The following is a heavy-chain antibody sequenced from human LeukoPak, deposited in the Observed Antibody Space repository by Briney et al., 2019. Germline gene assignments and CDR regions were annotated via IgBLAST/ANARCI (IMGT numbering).Heavy chain of an antibody. CDR3: ARAHSSSWYSLGGWFDP. CDR1: GGSISSNNW. CDR2: IYHSGSA. J-gene: IGHJ5*02. D-gene: IGHD6-13*01. Sequence: SETLSLTCGVSGGSISSNNWWSWVRQPPGQGLEWIGEIYHSGSANYNPSLKSRVTISVDKSKNQLSLKLSSVTAADTAVYYCARAHSSSWYSLGGWFDPWGQGTLVTVSS. V-gene: IGHV4-4*02.